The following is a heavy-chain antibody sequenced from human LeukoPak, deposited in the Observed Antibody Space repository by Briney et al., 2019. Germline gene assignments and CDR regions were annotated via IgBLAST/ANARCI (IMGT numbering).Heavy chain of an antibody. V-gene: IGHV4-34*01. CDR1: GGSFSGYY. Sequence: SETLSLTCAVYGGSFSGYYWSWIRQPPGKGLEWIGEINHSGSTNYNTSLKRRVTISVDTSKKQFSLKLNSVTAADTAVYYCAKSNGYGLIDIWGQGTMVTVSS. CDR3: AKSNGYGLIDI. J-gene: IGHJ3*02. CDR2: INHSGST. D-gene: IGHD3-22*01.